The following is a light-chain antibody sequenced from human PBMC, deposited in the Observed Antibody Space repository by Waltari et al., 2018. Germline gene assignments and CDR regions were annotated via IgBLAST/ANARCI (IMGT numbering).Light chain of an antibody. Sequence: EIVITQSPATLSVSPGETATLSCRASESVGTTFAWYQQKPGLAPRLLIYGASTRATGAPARFTGSGSGTEFTLTISSLQTEDFGVYFCQHYKIRPLTFGGGTKVEI. CDR1: ESVGTT. V-gene: IGKV3-15*01. CDR2: GAS. J-gene: IGKJ4*01. CDR3: QHYKIRPLT.